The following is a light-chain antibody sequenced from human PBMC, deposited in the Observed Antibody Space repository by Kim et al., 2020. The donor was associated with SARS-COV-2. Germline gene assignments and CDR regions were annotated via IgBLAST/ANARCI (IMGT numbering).Light chain of an antibody. CDR1: LGVSRY. V-gene: IGKV1-8*01. J-gene: IGKJ1*01. CDR2: AAS. CDR3: QQYYSYPPT. Sequence: TGDRVSSTCRARLGVSRYLDWHQQKPGKPPKLLIDAASTLQSGVPSRFNGSGSGTDFTLTINCLQSEDFATYYCQQYYSYPPTFGQGTKVDIK.